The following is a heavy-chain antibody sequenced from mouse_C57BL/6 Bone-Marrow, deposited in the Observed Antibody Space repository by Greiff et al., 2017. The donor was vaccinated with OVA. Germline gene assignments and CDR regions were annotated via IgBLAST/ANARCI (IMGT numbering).Heavy chain of an antibody. D-gene: IGHD1-1*01. Sequence: EVKLMESGGDLVKPGGSLKLSCAASGFTFSSYGMSWVRQTPDKRLEWVATISSGGSYTYYTDSVKGRFTISRDNAKNTLYLQMSSLKSEDTAMYYCARHGGSTFFDYWGQGTTLTVSS. V-gene: IGHV5-6*01. J-gene: IGHJ2*01. CDR3: ARHGGSTFFDY. CDR2: ISSGGSYT. CDR1: GFTFSSYG.